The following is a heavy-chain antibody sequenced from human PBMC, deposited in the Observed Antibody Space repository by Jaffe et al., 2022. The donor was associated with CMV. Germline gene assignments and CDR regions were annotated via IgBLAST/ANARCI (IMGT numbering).Heavy chain of an antibody. D-gene: IGHD2-15*01. Sequence: QVQLVESGGGVVQPGRSLRLSCAASGFTFSSYGMHWVRQAPGKGLEWVAVIWYDGSNKYYADSVKGRFTISRDNSKNTLYLQMNSLRAEDTAVYYCAREGYCSGGSCYVEYYYYYYMDVWGKGTTVTVSS. V-gene: IGHV3-33*08. CDR1: GFTFSSYG. J-gene: IGHJ6*03. CDR2: IWYDGSNK. CDR3: AREGYCSGGSCYVEYYYYYYMDV.